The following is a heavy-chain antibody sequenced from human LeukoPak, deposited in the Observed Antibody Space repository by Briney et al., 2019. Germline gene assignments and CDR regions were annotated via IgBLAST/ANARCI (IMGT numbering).Heavy chain of an antibody. D-gene: IGHD6-13*01. CDR1: GGSISSSSYY. V-gene: IGHV4-39*07. CDR2: IYYSGST. J-gene: IGHJ6*03. Sequence: SETLSLTCTVSGGSISSSSYYWGWLRQPPGTGLEWIGSIYYSGSTYYNPSLKSRVTISVDTSKNQFSLKLSSVTAADTAVYYCARTTEAHSWRTRYYDYYMDVWGKGTTVTVSS. CDR3: ARTTEAHSWRTRYYDYYMDV.